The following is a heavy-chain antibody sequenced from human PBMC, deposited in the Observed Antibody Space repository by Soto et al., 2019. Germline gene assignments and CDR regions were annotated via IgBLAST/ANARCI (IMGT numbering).Heavy chain of an antibody. CDR3: VIFWCIVVLRAPHSYPAQRTPDL. CDR2: INPSGGYT. Sequence: ASVKVSCKASGYTFTSYYMNWVRQAPGQGLEWLGIINPSGGYTTYAQRFLGRVTMTSDTSTSTVHMELGSLTSEDTAVYYCVIFWCIVVLRAPHSYPAQRTPDL. CDR1: GYTFTSYY. J-gene: IGHJ2*01. V-gene: IGHV1-46*03. D-gene: IGHD2-8*01.